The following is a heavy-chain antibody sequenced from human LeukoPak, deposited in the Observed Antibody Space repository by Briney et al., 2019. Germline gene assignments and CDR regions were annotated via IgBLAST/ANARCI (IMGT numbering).Heavy chain of an antibody. V-gene: IGHV1-8*03. Sequence: ASVKVPYKASGYSFPNYDLNWVRQPPAQGLEWMGWVSHNGHTDHPQTFQDGVTLTIDTSTHTAYLAEGSLRPEYTAVYYCVGVRSGRDSSSWYADYWGQGTLVTVSS. CDR2: VSHNGHT. D-gene: IGHD6-13*01. J-gene: IGHJ4*02. CDR3: VGVRSGRDSSSWYADY. CDR1: GYSFPNYD.